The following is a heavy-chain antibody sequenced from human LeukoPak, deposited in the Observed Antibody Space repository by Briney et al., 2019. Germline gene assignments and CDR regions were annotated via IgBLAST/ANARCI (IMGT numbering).Heavy chain of an antibody. V-gene: IGHV3-9*01. CDR1: GFTFDDYA. CDR2: ISWNSGSI. CDR3: ARDFRLYYFDY. J-gene: IGHJ4*02. Sequence: GGSLRLSCAASGFTFDDYAMHWVRQAPGKGLEWVSGISWNSGSIGYADSVKGRFTISRDNSKNTLYLQMNSLRAEDTAVYYCARDFRLYYFDYWGQGTLVTVSS.